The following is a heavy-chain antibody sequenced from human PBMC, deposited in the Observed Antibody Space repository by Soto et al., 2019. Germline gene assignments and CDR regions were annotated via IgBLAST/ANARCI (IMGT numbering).Heavy chain of an antibody. CDR2: IIPLLDIA. J-gene: IGHJ4*02. CDR3: ARDSPIGSTFSGYDAIDY. V-gene: IGHV1-69*08. Sequence: QVQLVQSGAEVKKPGSSVKVSCKASGGTFSNDIMTWVRQAPGQGLEWMGRIIPLLDIANYAQKFQGRVTITADKSTSTAYMELNSLRSEDTAVYYCARDSPIGSTFSGYDAIDYWGQGTLVTVSS. CDR1: GGTFSNDI. D-gene: IGHD5-12*01.